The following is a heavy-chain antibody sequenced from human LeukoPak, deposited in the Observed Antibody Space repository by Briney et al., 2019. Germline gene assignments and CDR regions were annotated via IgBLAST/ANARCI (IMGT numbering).Heavy chain of an antibody. CDR3: AKESEPVGATRDFDY. V-gene: IGHV3-30*02. CDR2: IRYDGSNK. J-gene: IGHJ4*02. CDR1: GFTFSSYG. Sequence: GGSLRLSCAASGFTFSSYGMHWVRQAPGKGLEWVAFIRYDGSNKYYADSVKGRFTISRDKSKNTLYLQMNSLRAEDTAVYYCAKESEPVGATRDFDYWGQGTLVTVSS. D-gene: IGHD1-26*01.